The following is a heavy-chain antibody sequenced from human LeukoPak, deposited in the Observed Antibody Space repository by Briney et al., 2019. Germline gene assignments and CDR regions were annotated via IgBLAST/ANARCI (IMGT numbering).Heavy chain of an antibody. Sequence: GSLRLSCAASGFTFSKNWMSWVRQAPGKGPEWVANIKQDGSQKYYVDSVKGRFTISRDNAKMSLYLQMNSLRAEDTAMYYCAREVYGDNYFDYWGQGTLVTVSS. J-gene: IGHJ4*02. CDR1: GFTFSKNW. CDR2: IKQDGSQK. D-gene: IGHD4-17*01. CDR3: AREVYGDNYFDY. V-gene: IGHV3-7*05.